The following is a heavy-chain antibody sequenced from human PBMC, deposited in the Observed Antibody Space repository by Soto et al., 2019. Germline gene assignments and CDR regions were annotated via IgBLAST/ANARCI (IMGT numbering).Heavy chain of an antibody. CDR1: GGTFSSYA. V-gene: IGHV1-69*13. CDR2: IIPIFGTA. D-gene: IGHD3-9*01. J-gene: IGHJ4*02. CDR3: ARGGEDDILTGYPKYYFDY. Sequence: PSVKVSCKASGGTFSSYAISWVRQAPGQGLEWMGGIIPIFGTANYAQKFQGRVTITADESTSTAYMELSSLRSEDTAVYYCARGGEDDILTGYPKYYFDYWGQGTLVTVSS.